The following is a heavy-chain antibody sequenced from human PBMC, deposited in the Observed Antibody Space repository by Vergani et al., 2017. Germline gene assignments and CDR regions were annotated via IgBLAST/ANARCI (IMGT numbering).Heavy chain of an antibody. Sequence: VQLREPGHGLVKPSETLSLTCPVSGGSISRYYWSWIRQPPGKGLEWNGYIYYSGSTNYNPSRKSRVTISVDTSKNQFSLTLSSVTAVDTAVYYWARWMIGAYYDYMWGSYREAFDIWGQGTMVTVSS. J-gene: IGHJ3*02. D-gene: IGHD3-16*02. CDR1: GGSISRYY. V-gene: IGHV4-59*01. CDR3: ARWMIGAYYDYMWGSYREAFDI. CDR2: IYYSGST.